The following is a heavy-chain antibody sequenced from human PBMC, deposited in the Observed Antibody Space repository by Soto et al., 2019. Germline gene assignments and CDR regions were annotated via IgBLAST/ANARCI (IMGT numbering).Heavy chain of an antibody. D-gene: IGHD6-19*01. V-gene: IGHV4-38-2*01. J-gene: IGHJ4*02. Sequence: SETLSLTCAVSGYSSRIGYYWACIRQPPGKGLEYIGSIYHSGGTFYNPSLKSRVTMSVDTSKKQFSLRLTAVTAADTAVYYCAGTDPSNSGLDYWGQGTVVTFS. CDR3: AGTDPSNSGLDY. CDR2: IYHSGGT. CDR1: GYSSRIGYY.